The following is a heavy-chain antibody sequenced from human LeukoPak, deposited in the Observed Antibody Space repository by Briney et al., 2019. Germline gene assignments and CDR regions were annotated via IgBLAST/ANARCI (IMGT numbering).Heavy chain of an antibody. D-gene: IGHD2-15*01. Sequence: GGSLRLSCAASGFTFSSYAMHWVRQAPGKGLEWVVVISYDGSNKYYADSVKGRFTISRDNSKNTLYLQMSSLRAEDTAVYYCARDPTLYCSGGSCYFDYWGQGTLVTVSS. CDR3: ARDPTLYCSGGSCYFDY. CDR2: ISYDGSNK. CDR1: GFTFSSYA. J-gene: IGHJ4*02. V-gene: IGHV3-30*04.